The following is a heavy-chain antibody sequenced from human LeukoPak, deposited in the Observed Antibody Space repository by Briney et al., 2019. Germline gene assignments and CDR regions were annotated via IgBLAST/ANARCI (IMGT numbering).Heavy chain of an antibody. CDR2: INPSGGST. J-gene: IGHJ6*03. D-gene: IGHD3-22*01. Sequence: ASVTVSCKASGYTFTSYYMHWVRQAPGQGLEWMGIINPSGGSTSYAQKFQGRVTMTRDMSTSTAYMELRSLRSDDTAVYYCATTYYYDIGYMDVWGKGTTVTISS. V-gene: IGHV1-46*01. CDR1: GYTFTSYY. CDR3: ATTYYYDIGYMDV.